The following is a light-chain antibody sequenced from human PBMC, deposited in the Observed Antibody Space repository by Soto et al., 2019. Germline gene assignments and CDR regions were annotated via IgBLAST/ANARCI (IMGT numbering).Light chain of an antibody. Sequence: DIQMTQSPSSLSASVGDRVMITCRASQSITGYLNWYQQKPGKAPKLLVYAASNLQSGVPSRFSGSGSGTDFTLTISSLQPEDFATNFCQQRQNIPDTFGQGTKLEIK. CDR3: QQRQNIPDT. CDR1: QSITGY. V-gene: IGKV1-39*01. CDR2: AAS. J-gene: IGKJ2*01.